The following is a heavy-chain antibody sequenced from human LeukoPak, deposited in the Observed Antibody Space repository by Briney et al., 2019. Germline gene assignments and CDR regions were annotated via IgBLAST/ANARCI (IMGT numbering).Heavy chain of an antibody. J-gene: IGHJ6*04. V-gene: IGHV4-38-2*02. CDR2: IYHSGST. CDR3: ERDPPYYYDSTLDV. Sequence: SETLSLTCTVSGYSISSGYYWGWIRPPPGKGREWIGSIYHSGSTYYNPSLKRRVTISVDTSKNQFSLKLSSVTAADTAVYYCERDPPYYYDSTLDVWGKGTTVTVSS. D-gene: IGHD3-22*01. CDR1: GYSISSGYY.